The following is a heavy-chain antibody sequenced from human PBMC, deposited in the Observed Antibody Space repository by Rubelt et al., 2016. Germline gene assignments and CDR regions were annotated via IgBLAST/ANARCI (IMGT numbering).Heavy chain of an antibody. CDR2: ISGSGGST. Sequence: EVQLLESGGGLVQPGGSLRLSCAASGFTFSSYAMSWVRQAPGKGLEWVSAISGSGGSTYYADSVKGRFTISRDNSKNTLYLQMNSLRAEDTAVYYCANWDCGGDCYSDLVVDYWGQGTLVTVSS. CDR1: GFTFSSYA. V-gene: IGHV3-23*01. CDR3: ANWDCGGDCYSDLVVDY. J-gene: IGHJ4*02. D-gene: IGHD2-21*01.